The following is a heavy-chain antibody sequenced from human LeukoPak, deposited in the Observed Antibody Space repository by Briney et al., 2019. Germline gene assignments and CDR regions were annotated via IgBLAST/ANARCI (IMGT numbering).Heavy chain of an antibody. J-gene: IGHJ4*02. CDR3: ARGRAIPAAMDC. D-gene: IGHD2-2*01. Sequence: SETLSLTCAVSGSSLSSGYYWGWIRQPPGKGLEWIGSIYHSGSTYYNPSLKSRVTISVDTSKNQFSLNLSSVTAADTAVYYCARGRAIPAAMDCWGQGTLVTGSS. CDR1: GSSLSSGYY. V-gene: IGHV4-38-2*01. CDR2: IYHSGST.